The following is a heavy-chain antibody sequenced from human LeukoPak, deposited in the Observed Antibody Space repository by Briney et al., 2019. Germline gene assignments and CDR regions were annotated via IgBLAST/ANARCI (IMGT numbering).Heavy chain of an antibody. V-gene: IGHV1-8*01. CDR3: ARREYGSGSYHLVY. CDR1: GYTFTSYD. Sequence: ASVKVSCKASGYTFTSYDINWVRQATGQGLEWMGWMNPNSGNTGYAQKFQGRVTMTTNTSISTAYMELSSLRSEDTSVYYCARREYGSGSYHLVYWGQGTLVTVSS. D-gene: IGHD3-10*01. CDR2: MNPNSGNT. J-gene: IGHJ4*02.